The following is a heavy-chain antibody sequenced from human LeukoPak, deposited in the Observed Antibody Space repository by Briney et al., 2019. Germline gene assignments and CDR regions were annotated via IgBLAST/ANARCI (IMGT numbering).Heavy chain of an antibody. CDR2: IYYRGST. V-gene: IGHV4-39*07. J-gene: IGHJ3*02. CDR3: ARDRPRYCSGGSCYPHDAFDI. CDR1: GGSISSSSYY. D-gene: IGHD2-15*01. Sequence: SETLSLTCTVSGGSISSSSYYWGWIRQPPGKGLEWIGSIYYRGSTYYNPSLKSRVTISVDTSKNQFSLKLSSVTAADTAVYYCARDRPRYCSGGSCYPHDAFDIWGQGTMVTVSS.